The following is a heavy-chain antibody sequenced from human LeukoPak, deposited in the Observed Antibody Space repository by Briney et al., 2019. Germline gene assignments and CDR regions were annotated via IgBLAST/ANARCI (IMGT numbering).Heavy chain of an antibody. D-gene: IGHD2-8*01. CDR1: AFTFSSYG. J-gene: IGHJ6*03. CDR2: IQYDRTNE. V-gene: IGHV3-30*02. CDR3: AKDRCSNGIGCYYYYMEV. Sequence: PGGSLRLSCAASAFTFSSYGMHWVRQAPGKGLEWVAYIQYDRTNEQYAHSVKGRFRISRDNSNNILYLQMNGLRTEDTAVYYCAKDRCSNGIGCYYYYMEVWGKGTTVTISS.